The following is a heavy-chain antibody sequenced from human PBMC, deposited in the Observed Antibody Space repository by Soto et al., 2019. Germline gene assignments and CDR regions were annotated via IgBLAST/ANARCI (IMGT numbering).Heavy chain of an antibody. CDR1: GYTFTTFG. J-gene: IGHJ4*02. CDR2: ISTSTGNT. Sequence: QVQLVQSGGEVKKPGASVKVSCKASGYTFTTFGITWVRQVPGQGLKWLGWISTSTGNTNYAQNLQGRLTLTTDTSTRTAYMELRSLTSDDTAVYYCARSPRVIVTAKGTLDFWGQGTLITVSS. D-gene: IGHD2-21*02. V-gene: IGHV1-18*04. CDR3: ARSPRVIVTAKGTLDF.